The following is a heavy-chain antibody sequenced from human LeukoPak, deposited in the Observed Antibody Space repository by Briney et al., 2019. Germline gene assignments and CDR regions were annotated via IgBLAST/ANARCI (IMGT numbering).Heavy chain of an antibody. J-gene: IGHJ4*02. D-gene: IGHD3-10*01. CDR1: GGSIGSYY. CDR2: IYYSGST. CDR3: ARAGYYYGSGSYYNTPHFDY. Sequence: PSETLSLTCTVSGGSIGSYYWSWIRQPPGKGLEYVGYIYYSGSTYYNPSLKSRVTISVDTSKNQFSLKLSSVTAADTAVYYCARAGYYYGSGSYYNTPHFDYWGQGTLVTVSS. V-gene: IGHV4-59*01.